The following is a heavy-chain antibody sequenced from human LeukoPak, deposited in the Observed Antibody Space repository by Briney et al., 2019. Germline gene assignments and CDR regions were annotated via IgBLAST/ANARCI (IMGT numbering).Heavy chain of an antibody. D-gene: IGHD4-4*01. CDR3: ARESRPLNTDDYSNYGFDY. Sequence: PSETLSLTCTVSGGSISSSSYYWGWIRQPPGKGLEWIGSIYYSGSAYYNPSLKSRVTISVDTSKNQFSLKLSSVTAADTAVYYCARESRPLNTDDYSNYGFDYWGQGTLVTVSS. V-gene: IGHV4-39*02. CDR1: GGSISSSSYY. J-gene: IGHJ4*02. CDR2: IYYSGSA.